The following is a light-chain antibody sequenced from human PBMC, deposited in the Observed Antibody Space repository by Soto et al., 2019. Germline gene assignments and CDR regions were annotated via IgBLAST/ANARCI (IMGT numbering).Light chain of an antibody. CDR3: QQSYSIPFT. V-gene: IGKV1-39*01. J-gene: IGKJ3*01. Sequence: DIQMTQSPSSLSASVGDRVTITCRASQSISIYLNWYQQKPGKAPKLLIYAASSLQSGVPSRFSGTGSETDFTLTINSLQPEDFATYYCQQSYSIPFTFGHGTKVDI. CDR1: QSISIY. CDR2: AAS.